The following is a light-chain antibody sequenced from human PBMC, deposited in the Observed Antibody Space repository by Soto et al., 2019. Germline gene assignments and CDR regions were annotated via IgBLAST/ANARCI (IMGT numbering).Light chain of an antibody. J-gene: IGKJ1*01. V-gene: IGKV1-39*01. CDR2: AAS. CDR1: QSISSY. CDR3: QQSYSTPRT. Sequence: IHMTQSPSTLSASVVDRVTITCRASQSISSYLNWYQQKPGKAPKLLIYAASSLQSGVPSRFSGSGSGTDFTLTISSLQPEDFATYYCQQSYSTPRTFGQGTKVDI.